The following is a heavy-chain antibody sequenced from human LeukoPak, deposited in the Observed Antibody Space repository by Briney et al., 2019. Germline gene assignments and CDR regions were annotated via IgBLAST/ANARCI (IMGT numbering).Heavy chain of an antibody. D-gene: IGHD4-23*01. CDR2: IYSGGST. Sequence: PGGSLRLSCAASGFTVSSNYMSWVRQAPGKGLEWVSVIYSGGSTYYADSVKGRFTISRDNSKNTLYLQMNSLRAEDTAVYYCASMAYGGNSGADYWYFDLWGRGTLVTVSS. CDR1: GFTVSSNY. V-gene: IGHV3-66*01. CDR3: ASMAYGGNSGADYWYFDL. J-gene: IGHJ2*01.